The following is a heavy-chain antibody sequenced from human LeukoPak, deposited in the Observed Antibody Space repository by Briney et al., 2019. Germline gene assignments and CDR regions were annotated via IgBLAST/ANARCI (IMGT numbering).Heavy chain of an antibody. CDR3: VRALNGDSDY. J-gene: IGHJ4*02. CDR1: GFTFRTSW. CDR2: LNPDGSVT. V-gene: IGHV3-74*01. Sequence: GGSLRLPCAASGFTFRTSWMHWVRQAPGKGLMWVSRLNPDGSVTTYADSVKGRFTISRDNAKNTLYLQMNSLRVEDTAVYYCVRALNGDSDYWGQGTLVTVSS. D-gene: IGHD2-21*02.